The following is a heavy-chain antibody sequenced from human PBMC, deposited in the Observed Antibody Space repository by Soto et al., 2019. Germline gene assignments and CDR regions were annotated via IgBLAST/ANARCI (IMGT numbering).Heavy chain of an antibody. D-gene: IGHD5-18*01. CDR1: GFPFDDYT. CDR3: AKDTTAMAGWYYFDY. Sequence: EVQLVESGGVVVQPGGSLRLSCAAPGFPFDDYTMPWVLQAPGKGLEWVSLISWDGGSTYYADSVKGRFTISRDNSKNSLYLQMNSLRTEDTALYYCAKDTTAMAGWYYFDYWGQGTLVTVSS. V-gene: IGHV3-43*01. CDR2: ISWDGGST. J-gene: IGHJ4*02.